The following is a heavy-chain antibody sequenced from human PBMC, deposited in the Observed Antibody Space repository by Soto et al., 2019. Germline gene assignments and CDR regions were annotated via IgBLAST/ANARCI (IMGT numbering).Heavy chain of an antibody. J-gene: IGHJ4*02. D-gene: IGHD3-9*01. Sequence: EVQLLESGGGLVQPGGSLRLSCAASGFTFSSYAMSWVRQAPGKGLEWVSGISGSGGSTYYADSVKGRFTISRDNSKNTLYLQMNSLRAEDTAVYYCAKSHYDILTGHPVVGFDYWGQGTLVTVSS. CDR1: GFTFSSYA. CDR2: ISGSGGST. CDR3: AKSHYDILTGHPVVGFDY. V-gene: IGHV3-23*01.